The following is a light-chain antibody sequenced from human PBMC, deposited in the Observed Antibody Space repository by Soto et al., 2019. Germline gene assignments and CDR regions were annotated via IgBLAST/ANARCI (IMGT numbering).Light chain of an antibody. CDR3: QQSVRTPYT. Sequence: IQLTQSPSSLSASVGDRVTIPCRASQTINKNLNWYQQKPGQAPNLLIYSASDFQSGVPSRFSGSGSGTEFTLTISGLQPEDCATYYCQQSVRTPYTFGQGTDLEI. CDR1: QTINKN. CDR2: SAS. J-gene: IGKJ2*01. V-gene: IGKV1-39*01.